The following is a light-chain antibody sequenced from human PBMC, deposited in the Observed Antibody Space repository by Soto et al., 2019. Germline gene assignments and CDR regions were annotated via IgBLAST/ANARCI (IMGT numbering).Light chain of an antibody. CDR2: GSS. V-gene: IGKV3-20*01. Sequence: EIVLTQSPGTLSSSPGERATLSCRASQSVSSSYLAWYQHRPGQAPRLLIYGSSRRATGIPDRFGGSGSGTDFTLTISRLEPVDFAVYYCQQYGDSSWTFGQGTKVEIK. CDR3: QQYGDSSWT. CDR1: QSVSSSY. J-gene: IGKJ1*01.